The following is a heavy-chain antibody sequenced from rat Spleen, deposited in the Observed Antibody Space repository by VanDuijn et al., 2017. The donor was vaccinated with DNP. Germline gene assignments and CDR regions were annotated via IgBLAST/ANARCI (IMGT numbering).Heavy chain of an antibody. Sequence: EVQLQESGPGLVKPSQSLSLTCSVTGYSITSSYRWNWTRKFIGNKMEWIGHIRYSGSTSYNPSLKSRISITRDTSKNQFFLQLNSVTTEDTATYYCASYYYDGYYAMDAWGQGTSVTVSS. V-gene: IGHV3-1*01. CDR2: IRYSGST. J-gene: IGHJ4*01. CDR1: GYSITSSY. D-gene: IGHD1-12*02. CDR3: ASYYYDGYYAMDA.